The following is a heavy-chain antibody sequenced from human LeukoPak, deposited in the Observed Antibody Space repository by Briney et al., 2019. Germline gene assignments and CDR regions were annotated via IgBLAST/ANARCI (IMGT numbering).Heavy chain of an antibody. CDR3: ARAVYYYDSSGYYQAFDI. V-gene: IGHV4-59*01. J-gene: IGHJ3*02. Sequence: SETPSLTCTVSGGSISSYYWSWIRQPPGKGPEWIGYIYYSGSTNYNPSLKSRVTISVDTSKNQFSLKLSSVTAADTAVYYCARAVYYYDSSGYYQAFDIWGQGTMVTVSS. CDR2: IYYSGST. CDR1: GGSISSYY. D-gene: IGHD3-22*01.